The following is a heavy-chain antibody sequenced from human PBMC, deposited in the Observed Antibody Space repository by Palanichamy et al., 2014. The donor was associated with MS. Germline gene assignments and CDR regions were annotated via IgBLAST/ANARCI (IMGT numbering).Heavy chain of an antibody. D-gene: IGHD3-22*01. Sequence: EVQLVEVWGRAWSSLGGPVRLSCEVSGFMFSSNWMSWVRQAPGKGLEWVATIKQDGSEKFYVDSVKGRFTISRDNAKNSLYLQINSLRVEDTAVYYCARGSGYRYGLDVWGQGTTVTVSS. CDR1: GFMFSSNW. CDR3: ARGSGYRYGLDV. V-gene: IGHV3-7*03. J-gene: IGHJ6*02. CDR2: IKQDGSEK.